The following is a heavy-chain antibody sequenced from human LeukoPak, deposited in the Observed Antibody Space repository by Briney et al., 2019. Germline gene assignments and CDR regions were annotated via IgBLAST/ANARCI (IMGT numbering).Heavy chain of an antibody. V-gene: IGHV3-23*01. CDR2: ISGTGGTT. CDR1: GFTFSSYG. J-gene: IGHJ3*02. D-gene: IGHD5-24*01. Sequence: GGSLRLSCAASGFTFSSYGMSRVRQAPGKGLEWVSAISGTGGTTYYADSVKGRFTISRDNSKNTLYLQMSSLRAEDTAIYYCAKELTERWLIDAFDIWGQGTVVTVSS. CDR3: AKELTERWLIDAFDI.